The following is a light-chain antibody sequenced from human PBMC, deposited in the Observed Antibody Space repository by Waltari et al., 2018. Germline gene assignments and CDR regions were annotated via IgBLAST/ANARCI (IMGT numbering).Light chain of an antibody. CDR1: QSVFYMSDNKNY. V-gene: IGKV4-1*01. J-gene: IGKJ1*01. CDR2: WAS. Sequence: DIVMTQSPDSLAVSLGERATIDCKSSQSVFYMSDNKNYLAWYQHKPGQPPKLLFYWASTRESGVPDRFSASASGTDFTLTINNLQAEDVAVYYCQQYYRSRTFGQGTKVEIK. CDR3: QQYYRSRT.